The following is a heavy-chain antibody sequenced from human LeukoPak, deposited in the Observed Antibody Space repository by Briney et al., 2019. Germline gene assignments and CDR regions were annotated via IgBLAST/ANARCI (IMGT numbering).Heavy chain of an antibody. CDR3: ARDLTSSWKYGEIDF. J-gene: IGHJ4*02. CDR1: GYTFTSYG. Sequence: ASVKVSCKASGYTFTSYGISWVRQATGQGLEWMGWISAYSGNTDYAQRLQGRITMTTDTPTSTAYMELRGLRSDDTAVYYCARDLTSSWKYGEIDFWGQGTRVTVSS. CDR2: ISAYSGNT. D-gene: IGHD1-7*01. V-gene: IGHV1-18*01.